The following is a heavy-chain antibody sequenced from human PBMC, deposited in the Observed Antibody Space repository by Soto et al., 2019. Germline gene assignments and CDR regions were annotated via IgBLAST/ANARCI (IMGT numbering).Heavy chain of an antibody. Sequence: EVQLVESGGGLVQPGGSLRLSCAASGFTFSDHYMDWVRQAPGQGLEWVGRIRNKANSYTTEYAASVKGRFTISRDDSKNSLYRQMNSLKTEYTAVYYSTRVVDFGSGRGDGMDVWGQGTTVTVSS. D-gene: IGHD3-10*01. CDR3: TRVVDFGSGRGDGMDV. J-gene: IGHJ6*02. CDR2: IRNKANSYTT. V-gene: IGHV3-72*01. CDR1: GFTFSDHY.